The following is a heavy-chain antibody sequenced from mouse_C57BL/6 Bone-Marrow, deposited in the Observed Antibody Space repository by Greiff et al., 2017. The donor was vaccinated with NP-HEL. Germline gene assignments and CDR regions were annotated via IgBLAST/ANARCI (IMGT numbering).Heavy chain of an antibody. CDR1: GFTFSSYA. V-gene: IGHV5-9-1*02. Sequence: EVKLMESGEGLVKPGGSLKLSCAASGFTFSSYAMSWVRQTPEKRLEWVAYISSGGDYIYYADTVKGRFTISRDNARNTLYLQMSSLKSEDTAMYYCTRTDSNYFAYWGQGTLVTVSA. CDR3: TRTDSNYFAY. CDR2: ISSGGDYI. D-gene: IGHD2-5*01. J-gene: IGHJ3*01.